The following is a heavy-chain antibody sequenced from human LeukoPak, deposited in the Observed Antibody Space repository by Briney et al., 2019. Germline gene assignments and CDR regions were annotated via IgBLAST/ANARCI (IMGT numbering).Heavy chain of an antibody. D-gene: IGHD3-22*01. CDR2: INHSGST. V-gene: IGHV4-34*01. CDR1: GGSFSGYY. Sequence: SETLSLTCAVYGGSFSGYYWSWIRQPPGKGLEWIGEINHSGSTNYNPSLKSRVTISVDTSKNQFPLKLSSVTAADTAVYYCARGRSHSSGYYRHPAGDYWGQGTPVTVSS. CDR3: ARGRSHSSGYYRHPAGDY. J-gene: IGHJ4*02.